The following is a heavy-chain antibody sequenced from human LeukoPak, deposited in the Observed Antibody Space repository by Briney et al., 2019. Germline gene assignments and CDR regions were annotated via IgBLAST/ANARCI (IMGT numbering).Heavy chain of an antibody. CDR2: IYYSERT. CDR1: GGSISDYY. V-gene: IGHV4-59*01. CDR3: ASSSTGSYNDAFDI. J-gene: IGHJ3*02. D-gene: IGHD3-10*01. Sequence: SETLSLTCTVSGGSISDYYWSWIRQPPGKGLEWIGYIYYSERTNYNPSLKSRVTISVDTSKNQFSLKVRSVTAADTAVYYCASSSTGSYNDAFDIWGQGTMVTVSS.